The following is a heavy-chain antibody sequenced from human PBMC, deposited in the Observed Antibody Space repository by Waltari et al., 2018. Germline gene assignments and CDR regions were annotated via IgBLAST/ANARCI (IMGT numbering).Heavy chain of an antibody. CDR1: GFTFSRYA. CDR2: ISGSGGST. Sequence: EVQLLESGGGLVQPGGSLRLSCAASGFTFSRYAMSWVRQAPGKGLEWVSAISGSGGSTYYADSVKGRFTISRDNSKNTLYLQMNSLRAEDTAVYYCAKSHWFRELLYDYWGQGTLVTVSS. D-gene: IGHD3-10*01. CDR3: AKSHWFRELLYDY. V-gene: IGHV3-23*01. J-gene: IGHJ4*02.